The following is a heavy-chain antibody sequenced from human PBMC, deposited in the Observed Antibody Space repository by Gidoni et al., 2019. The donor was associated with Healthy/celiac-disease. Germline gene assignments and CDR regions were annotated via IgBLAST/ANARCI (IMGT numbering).Heavy chain of an antibody. CDR3: ARAGYGDYVHTVDY. CDR2: ISSSSSYT. J-gene: IGHJ4*02. CDR1: GFTVSDYY. Sequence: QVQLVESGGGLVKPGGSLRPSCAASGFTVSDYYMSWIRQPPGKGLEWVSYISSSSSYTTYADSVKVRFTISRDNAKNSLYLQMNSLRAEDTAVYYCARAGYGDYVHTVDYWGQGTLVTVSS. V-gene: IGHV3-11*06. D-gene: IGHD4-17*01.